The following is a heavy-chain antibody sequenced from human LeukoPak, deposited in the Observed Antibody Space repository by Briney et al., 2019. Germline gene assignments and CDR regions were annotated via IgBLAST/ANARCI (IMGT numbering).Heavy chain of an antibody. CDR2: IYYSGST. D-gene: IGHD1-1*01. V-gene: IGHV4-39*07. Sequence: SETLSLTCTVSGGSISSSSYYWGWIRQPPGKGLEWIGSIYYSGSTYYNPSLKSRVTISVDTSKNQFSLTLTSVTAADTAVYYCATNVRFFDSWGQGTRVTVSS. CDR3: ATNVRFFDS. CDR1: GGSISSSSYY. J-gene: IGHJ4*02.